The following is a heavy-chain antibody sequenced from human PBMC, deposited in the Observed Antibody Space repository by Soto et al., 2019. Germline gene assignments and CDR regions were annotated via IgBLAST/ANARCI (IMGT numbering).Heavy chain of an antibody. Sequence: GGSLRLSCAASGFTFSSYSMNWVRQAPGKGLKWVSYISSSSSTIYYADSVKGRFTISRDNAKNSLYLQMNSLRDEDTAVYYWARDFAVSLDYYDSSGYGYYFDYWGQGTLVTVSS. CDR2: ISSSSSTI. CDR3: ARDFAVSLDYYDSSGYGYYFDY. CDR1: GFTFSSYS. J-gene: IGHJ4*02. V-gene: IGHV3-48*02. D-gene: IGHD3-22*01.